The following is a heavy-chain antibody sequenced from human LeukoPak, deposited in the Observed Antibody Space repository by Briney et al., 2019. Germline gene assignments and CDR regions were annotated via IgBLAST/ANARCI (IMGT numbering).Heavy chain of an antibody. Sequence: PGRSLRLSCAASGFTFSSYAMHWVRQAPGKGLEWVAVISYDGSNKYYADSVKGRFTISRDNSKNTLYLQMNSLRAEDTAVYYCARDRAYYDILTGYYPHYYYYYYMDVWGKGTTVTVSS. D-gene: IGHD3-9*01. CDR3: ARDRAYYDILTGYYPHYYYYYYMDV. V-gene: IGHV3-30*04. CDR1: GFTFSSYA. J-gene: IGHJ6*03. CDR2: ISYDGSNK.